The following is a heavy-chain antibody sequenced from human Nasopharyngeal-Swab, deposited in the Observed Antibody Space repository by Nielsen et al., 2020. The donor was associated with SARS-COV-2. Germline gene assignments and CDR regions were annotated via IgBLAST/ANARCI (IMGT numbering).Heavy chain of an antibody. J-gene: IGHJ4*02. Sequence: GGSLRLSCAASGFTFSSYEMNWVRQAPGKGLEWVSYISSSGSTIYYADSVKGRFTISRDNAKNSLFLQMNSLRAEDTAVYYRAKEVAVPGTPFDYWGQGTLVTVSS. V-gene: IGHV3-48*03. CDR1: GFTFSSYE. CDR2: ISSSGSTI. CDR3: AKEVAVPGTPFDY. D-gene: IGHD6-19*01.